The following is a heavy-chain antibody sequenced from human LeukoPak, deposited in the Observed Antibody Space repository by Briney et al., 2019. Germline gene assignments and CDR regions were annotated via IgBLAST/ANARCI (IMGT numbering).Heavy chain of an antibody. Sequence: GGSLRLSCGASGFTFSSYGMSWVRQAPGKGLEWVSAISGSGGSTYYADSVKGRFTISRDNSKNTLHLQMNSLRAEDTAVYYCAKDDRRYCSSTSCLDSFDPWGQGTLVTVSS. V-gene: IGHV3-23*01. D-gene: IGHD2-2*01. CDR1: GFTFSSYG. CDR2: ISGSGGST. J-gene: IGHJ5*02. CDR3: AKDDRRYCSSTSCLDSFDP.